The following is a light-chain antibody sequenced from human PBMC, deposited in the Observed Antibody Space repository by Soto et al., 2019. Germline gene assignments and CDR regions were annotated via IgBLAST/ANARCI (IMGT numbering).Light chain of an antibody. CDR2: SNN. V-gene: IGLV1-44*01. CDR1: SSNIGRNT. J-gene: IGLJ3*02. CDR3: AAWDDSLNGSWV. Sequence: QSVLTQPPSASGTPGQRVTISCSGSSSNIGRNTVNWYQQLPGTAPKVVIYSNNQRPSGVPDRFSGSKSGTSASLASSGLQSEDEADYYCAAWDDSLNGSWVFGGGTKVTVL.